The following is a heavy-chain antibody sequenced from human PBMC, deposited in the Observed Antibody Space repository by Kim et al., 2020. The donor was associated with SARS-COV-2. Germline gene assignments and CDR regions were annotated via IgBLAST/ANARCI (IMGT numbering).Heavy chain of an antibody. J-gene: IGHJ6*02. CDR3: ARRGYDITMVRTTHNYYYGMDV. CDR1: RYSFTSYW. V-gene: IGHV5-10-1*01. Sequence: GESLKISCKGSRYSFTSYWISWVRQMPGKGLEWMGRIDPSDSYTNYSPSFQGHVTISADKSISTAYLQWSSLKASDTAMYYCARRGYDITMVRTTHNYYYGMDVWGQGTTVTVSS. D-gene: IGHD3-10*01. CDR2: IDPSDSYT.